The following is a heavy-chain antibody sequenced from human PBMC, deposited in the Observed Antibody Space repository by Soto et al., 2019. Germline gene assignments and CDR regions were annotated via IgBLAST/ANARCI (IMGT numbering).Heavy chain of an antibody. D-gene: IGHD3-10*01. CDR2: IYYSGST. J-gene: IGHJ4*02. CDR3: ARDRLGSGSSDY. CDR1: GGAISSGDYY. Sequence: QVQLQESGPGLVKPSQTLSLTRTVSGGAISSGDYYWSWIRQPPGKGLEWIGYIYYSGSTYYNPSLKSRVTISVDTSKNQFSLKLSSVTAADTAVYYCARDRLGSGSSDYWGQVTLVTFSS. V-gene: IGHV4-30-4*01.